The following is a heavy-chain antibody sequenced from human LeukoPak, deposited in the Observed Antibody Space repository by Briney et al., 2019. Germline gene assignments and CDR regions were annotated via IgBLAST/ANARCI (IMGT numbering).Heavy chain of an antibody. J-gene: IGHJ6*02. Sequence: GGSLRLSCAASGFTFSSYAMSWVRQAPGKGLEWVSAISGSGGSTYYADSVKGRFTISRDNSKNTLYLRMNSLRAEDTAVYYCAKDSSSWFSYYYYGMDVWGQGTTVTVSS. D-gene: IGHD6-13*01. CDR3: AKDSSSWFSYYYYGMDV. CDR2: ISGSGGST. V-gene: IGHV3-23*01. CDR1: GFTFSSYA.